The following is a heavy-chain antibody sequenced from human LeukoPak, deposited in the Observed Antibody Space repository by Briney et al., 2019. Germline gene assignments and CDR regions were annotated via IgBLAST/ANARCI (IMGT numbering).Heavy chain of an antibody. Sequence: ASVKVSCKASGGTFSSYAISWVRQAPGQGLEWMGGIIPIFGTVNYAQKFQGRVTITADKSTSTAYMELSSLRSEDTAVYYCARDGADDSSGYSLDYWGQGTLVTVSS. CDR3: ARDGADDSSGYSLDY. CDR2: IIPIFGTV. D-gene: IGHD3-22*01. CDR1: GGTFSSYA. V-gene: IGHV1-69*06. J-gene: IGHJ4*02.